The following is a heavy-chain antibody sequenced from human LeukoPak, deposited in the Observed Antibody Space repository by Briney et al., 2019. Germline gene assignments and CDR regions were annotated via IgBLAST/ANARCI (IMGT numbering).Heavy chain of an antibody. CDR1: GFTFSSYG. J-gene: IGHJ4*02. D-gene: IGHD2-2*01. Sequence: PGGSLRLSCAASGFTFSSYGMHWVRQAPGKGLEWVAVIWYDGSNKYYADSVKGRFTISRDNSKNTLYLQMNSLRAEDTAVYYCGFFGRDYCSSTSCYGWGQGTLVTVSS. V-gene: IGHV3-33*01. CDR2: IWYDGSNK. CDR3: GFFGRDYCSSTSCYG.